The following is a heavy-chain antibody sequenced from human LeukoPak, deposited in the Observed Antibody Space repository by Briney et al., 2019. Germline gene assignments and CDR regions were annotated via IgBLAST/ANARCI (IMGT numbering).Heavy chain of an antibody. V-gene: IGHV3-7*03. CDR3: ARGRRTVANMANDYYYYGMDV. J-gene: IGHJ6*02. D-gene: IGHD5-12*01. Sequence: GGSLRLSCAASGFTFSNYWMNWVRQAPGKGLEWVANIRQDGSEKYYVDSVKGRLTISRDNAKNSLYLQMNSLRAEDTAVYYCARGRRTVANMANDYYYYGMDVWGQGTTVTVSS. CDR2: IRQDGSEK. CDR1: GFTFSNYW.